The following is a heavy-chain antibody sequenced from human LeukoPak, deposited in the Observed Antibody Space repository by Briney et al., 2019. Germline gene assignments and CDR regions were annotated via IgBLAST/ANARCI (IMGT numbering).Heavy chain of an antibody. Sequence: GGSPRLSCAASGFTFNDYAMHWVRQAPGKGLEWVSGISWNSGSIGYADSVKGRFTISRDNAKNSLYLQMNSLRAEGTALYYCAKDVVGATLGAAFDIWGQGTMVTVSS. D-gene: IGHD1-26*01. V-gene: IGHV3-9*01. CDR3: AKDVVGATLGAAFDI. CDR1: GFTFNDYA. J-gene: IGHJ3*02. CDR2: ISWNSGSI.